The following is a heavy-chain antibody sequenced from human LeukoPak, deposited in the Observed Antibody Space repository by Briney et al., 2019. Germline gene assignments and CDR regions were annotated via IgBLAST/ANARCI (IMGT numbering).Heavy chain of an antibody. CDR1: GGSISSSDYY. CDR2: IYYSGST. CDR3: ARDLIQLRFFDY. J-gene: IGHJ4*02. D-gene: IGHD5-12*01. V-gene: IGHV4-30-4*08. Sequence: KSSETLSLTCTVSGGSISSSDYYWSWIRQPPGKGLEWIGYIYYSGSTYYNPSLKSRVTISVDTSKNQFSLKLSSVTAADTAVYYCARDLIQLRFFDYWGQGTLVTVSS.